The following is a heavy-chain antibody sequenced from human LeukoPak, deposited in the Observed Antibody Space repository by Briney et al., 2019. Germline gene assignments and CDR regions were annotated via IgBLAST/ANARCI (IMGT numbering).Heavy chain of an antibody. Sequence: GGSLRLSCAASGFTFSSYGMLWVRQAPGKGLEWVAFIRYDGSNKYYADSVKGRFTISRDNSKNTLYLQMNSLRAEDTAVYYCAAMLVRTFDYWGQGTLVTVSS. CDR2: IRYDGSNK. V-gene: IGHV3-30*02. CDR1: GFTFSSYG. J-gene: IGHJ4*02. D-gene: IGHD6-6*01. CDR3: AAMLVRTFDY.